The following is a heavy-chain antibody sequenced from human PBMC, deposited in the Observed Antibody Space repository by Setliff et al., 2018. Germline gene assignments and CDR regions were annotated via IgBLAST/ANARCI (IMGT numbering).Heavy chain of an antibody. CDR2: INPDSGDT. V-gene: IGHV1-2*02. CDR1: GNSFTGHF. CDR3: TRSSSYGMRYWFDS. D-gene: IGHD3-16*02. Sequence: ASVKVSCQVSGNSFTGHFLHWVRQAPGRGLEWMGWINPDSGDTHSPQNFQGRVRMTRDTSMSTVYMELTRLTSDDTAVYYCTRSSSYGMRYWFDSWGQGPLVTV. J-gene: IGHJ5*01.